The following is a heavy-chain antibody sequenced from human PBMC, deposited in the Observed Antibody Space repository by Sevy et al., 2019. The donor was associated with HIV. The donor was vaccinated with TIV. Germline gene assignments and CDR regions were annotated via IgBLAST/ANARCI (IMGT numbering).Heavy chain of an antibody. Sequence: SETLSLTCTVSGGSISSSSYYWGWIRQPPGKGLEWIGSIYYSGSTYYNPSLKSRVTISVDTSKNQFSLKLSSVTAADTAVYYCARQLAYCGGDCYTRSIYHFDYWGQGTLVTVSS. CDR2: IYYSGST. J-gene: IGHJ4*02. CDR1: GGSISSSSYY. CDR3: ARQLAYCGGDCYTRSIYHFDY. D-gene: IGHD2-21*01. V-gene: IGHV4-39*01.